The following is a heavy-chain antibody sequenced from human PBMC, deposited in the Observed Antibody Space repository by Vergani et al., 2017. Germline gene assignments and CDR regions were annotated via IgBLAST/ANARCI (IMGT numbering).Heavy chain of an antibody. Sequence: EVQLVESGGGLVKPGGSLRLSCAASGFTFSSYSMNWVRQAPGKGLEWVLSISSSSSYIYYADSVKGRFTISRDNAKNSLYLQMNSLRAEDTAVYYCARDKRSAVTANTLGLHKVHMDVWGKGTTVTVSS. CDR3: ARDKRSAVTANTLGLHKVHMDV. CDR1: GFTFSSYS. V-gene: IGHV3-21*01. D-gene: IGHD2-21*02. CDR2: ISSSSSYI. J-gene: IGHJ6*04.